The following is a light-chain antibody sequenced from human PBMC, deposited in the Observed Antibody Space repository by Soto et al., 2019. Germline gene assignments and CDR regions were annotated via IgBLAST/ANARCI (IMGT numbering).Light chain of an antibody. CDR3: SSYTSSNTLV. Sequence: QSVLTQPASVSGSPGQSITISCTGTSSDVGGYNSVSWYQQHPGKAPKLMIYDVSNRPSGVSDRFSGSKSGNTASLTISGLYTEDEADYYCSSYTSSNTLVFGGGTKLTVL. CDR2: DVS. V-gene: IGLV2-14*01. J-gene: IGLJ2*01. CDR1: SSDVGGYNS.